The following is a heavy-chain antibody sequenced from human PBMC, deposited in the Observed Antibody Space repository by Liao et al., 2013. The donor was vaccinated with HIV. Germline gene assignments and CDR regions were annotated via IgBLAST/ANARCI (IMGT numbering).Heavy chain of an antibody. V-gene: IGHV4-59*08. CDR2: IYYSGST. Sequence: QVQLQESGPGLVKPSETLSLTCTVSGGSTSSYYWSWIRQPPGKGLEWIGYIYYSGSTNHSPSLKSRVTISVDTSKNQISLKLSSVTAADTAVYYCARASFSNLFDYWGQGTLVTVSS. J-gene: IGHJ4*02. CDR3: ARASFSNLFDY. D-gene: IGHD4-11*01. CDR1: GGSTSSYY.